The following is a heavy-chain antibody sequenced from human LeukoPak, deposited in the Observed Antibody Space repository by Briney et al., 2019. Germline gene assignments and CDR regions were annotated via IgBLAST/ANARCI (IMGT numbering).Heavy chain of an antibody. CDR3: ARGGIEWLRLSEGFFDAFDI. D-gene: IGHD5-12*01. J-gene: IGHJ3*02. CDR1: GYTFTSYY. CDR2: INPGGGST. Sequence: GASVKVSCKASGYTFTSYYMHWVRQAPGQGLEWMGIINPGGGSTSYAQKFQGRVTMTRDTSTSTVYMELSSLRSEDTAVYYCARGGIEWLRLSEGFFDAFDIWGQGTMVTVSS. V-gene: IGHV1-46*01.